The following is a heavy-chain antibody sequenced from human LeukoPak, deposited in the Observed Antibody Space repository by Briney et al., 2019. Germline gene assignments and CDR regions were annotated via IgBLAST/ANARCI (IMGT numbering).Heavy chain of an antibody. J-gene: IGHJ6*02. D-gene: IGHD3-10*01. CDR3: ARWGKRITMVRGVRGMDV. CDR1: GGSFSGYY. CDR2: INHSGST. V-gene: IGHV4-34*01. Sequence: SETLSLTCAVYGGSFSGYYWSWIRQPPGKELEWIGEINHSGSTNYNPSLKSRVTISVDTSKNQFSLKLSSVTAADTAVYYCARWGKRITMVRGVRGMDVWGQGTTVTVSS.